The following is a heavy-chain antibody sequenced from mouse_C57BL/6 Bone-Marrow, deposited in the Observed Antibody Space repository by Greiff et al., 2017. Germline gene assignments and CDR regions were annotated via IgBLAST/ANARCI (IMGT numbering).Heavy chain of an antibody. Sequence: QVQLQQSGAELVRPGASVTLSCKASGYTFTDYDMHWVKQTPVHGLEWIGAIDPETGGTAYNQKFKGKAILTADKSYSTAYMGLRSLTSEDSAVYYCTRDSSCGADWGQGTLVTVSA. J-gene: IGHJ3*01. CDR1: GYTFTDYD. V-gene: IGHV1-15*01. CDR3: TRDSSCGAD. D-gene: IGHD3-2*02. CDR2: IDPETGGT.